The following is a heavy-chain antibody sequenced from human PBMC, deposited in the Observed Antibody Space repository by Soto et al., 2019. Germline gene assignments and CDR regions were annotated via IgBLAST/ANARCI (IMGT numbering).Heavy chain of an antibody. V-gene: IGHV3-73*01. CDR1: GFTFSGSA. J-gene: IGHJ4*02. CDR3: TSQGYSYGFVY. Sequence: LRLSCAASGFTFSGSAMHWVRQASGKGLEWVGRIRGRANSYATAYGASMKGRFTISRDDSKNTAYLQMNSLKTEDTAVYYCTSQGYSYGFVYWGQGTPVTVSS. D-gene: IGHD5-18*01. CDR2: IRGRANSYAT.